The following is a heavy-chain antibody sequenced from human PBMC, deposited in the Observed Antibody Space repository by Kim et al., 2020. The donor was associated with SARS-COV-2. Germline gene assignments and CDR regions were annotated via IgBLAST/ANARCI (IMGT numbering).Heavy chain of an antibody. D-gene: IGHD2-2*01. CDR2: IYYSGST. Sequence: SETLSLTCTVSGGSISSYYWSWIRQPPGKGLEWIGYIYYSGSTNYNPSLKSRVTISVDTSKNQFSLKLSSVTAADTAVYYCARGGVVVPAPMDVWGKGTTVTVSS. CDR3: ARGGVVVPAPMDV. V-gene: IGHV4-59*01. J-gene: IGHJ6*03. CDR1: GGSISSYY.